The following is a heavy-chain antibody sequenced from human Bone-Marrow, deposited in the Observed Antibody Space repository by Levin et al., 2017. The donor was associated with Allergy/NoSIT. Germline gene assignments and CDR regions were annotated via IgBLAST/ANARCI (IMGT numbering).Heavy chain of an antibody. CDR1: GFTFGDYA. Sequence: PGGSLRLSCTASGFTFGDYAMSWFRQAPGKGLEWVGFIRSKAYGGTTEYAASVKGRFTISRDDSKSIAYLQMNSLKTEDAAVYYCARDHSSYYDSSGYYDCWGQGTLVTVSS. J-gene: IGHJ4*02. CDR2: IRSKAYGGTT. D-gene: IGHD3-22*01. V-gene: IGHV3-49*03. CDR3: ARDHSSYYDSSGYYDC.